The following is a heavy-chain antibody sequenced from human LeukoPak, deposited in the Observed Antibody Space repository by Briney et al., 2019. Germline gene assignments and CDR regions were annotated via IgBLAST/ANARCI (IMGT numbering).Heavy chain of an antibody. CDR3: ARDHDYGDYVGAFDI. V-gene: IGHV3-53*01. J-gene: IGHJ3*02. CDR1: GFTFSSYA. D-gene: IGHD4-17*01. Sequence: GGSLRLSCVASGFTFSSYAMSWVRQAPGKGLEWVSVIYSGGSTYYADSVKGRFTISRDNSKNTLYLQMNSLRAEDTAVYYCARDHDYGDYVGAFDIWGQGTMVTVSS. CDR2: IYSGGST.